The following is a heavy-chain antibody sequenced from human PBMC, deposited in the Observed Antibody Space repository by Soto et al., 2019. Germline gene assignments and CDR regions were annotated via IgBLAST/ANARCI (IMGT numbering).Heavy chain of an antibody. CDR2: ISYDGSNK. CDR3: AKDRAFLEWLSSGMDV. J-gene: IGHJ6*02. Sequence: PGGSLRLSCAASGFTFSSYGMHWVRQAPGKGLEWVAVISYDGSNKYYADSVKGRFTISRDNSKNTLYLQMNGLRAEDTAVYYCAKDRAFLEWLSSGMDVWGQGTTVTVSS. CDR1: GFTFSSYG. V-gene: IGHV3-30*18. D-gene: IGHD3-3*02.